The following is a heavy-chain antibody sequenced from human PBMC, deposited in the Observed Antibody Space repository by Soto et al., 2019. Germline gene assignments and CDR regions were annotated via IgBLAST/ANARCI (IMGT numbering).Heavy chain of an antibody. CDR3: ATLWLGELLSH. D-gene: IGHD3-10*01. J-gene: IGHJ4*02. Sequence: QVQLVQSGAEVKKPGASVKVSCKVSGYTLTELSMHWVRQAPGKGLEWMGGFDPEDGATIYAQKFQGRFTMTEHTSTDTAYMVLSGLRSKATAVHYCATLWLGELLSHWGQGTLVTVSS. CDR2: FDPEDGAT. CDR1: GYTLTELS. V-gene: IGHV1-24*01.